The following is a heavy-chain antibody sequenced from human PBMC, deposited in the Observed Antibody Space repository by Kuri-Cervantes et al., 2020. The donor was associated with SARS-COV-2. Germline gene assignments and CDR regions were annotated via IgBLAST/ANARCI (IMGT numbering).Heavy chain of an antibody. Sequence: GESLKISCKGSGYSFTSYWISWARQMPGKGLEWMGRIDPSDSHTNYNSDSYIKYSPSFQGHVTISADKSSSTAYLQWSSLKASDTAMYYCARRGGITTVKYYYYGMDVWGQGTTVTVS. CDR3: ARRGGITTVKYYYYGMDV. V-gene: IGHV5-10-1*01. CDR1: GYSFTSYW. J-gene: IGHJ6*02. D-gene: IGHD4-17*01. CDR2: IDPSDSHT.